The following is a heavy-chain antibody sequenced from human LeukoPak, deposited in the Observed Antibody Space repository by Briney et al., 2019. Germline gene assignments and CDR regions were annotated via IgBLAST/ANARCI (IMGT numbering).Heavy chain of an antibody. Sequence: SVKVSCKASGGTFSSYAISWVRQAPGQGLEWMGRIIPILGIANYAQKFQGRVTITADKSASTAYMELSSLRSEDTAVYYCARVVTATYGMDVWGQGTTVTVSS. J-gene: IGHJ6*02. CDR1: GGTFSSYA. V-gene: IGHV1-69*04. D-gene: IGHD2-21*02. CDR2: IIPILGIA. CDR3: ARVVTATYGMDV.